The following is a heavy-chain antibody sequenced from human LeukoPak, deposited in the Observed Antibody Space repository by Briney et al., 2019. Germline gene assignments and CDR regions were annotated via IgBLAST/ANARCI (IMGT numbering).Heavy chain of an antibody. J-gene: IGHJ4*02. Sequence: SETLSLTCTVSGGSISSSSSYWGWIRQPPGKGLEWIGSISYTGSTYYNPSLKSRVTISVDTSKNQFSLKLSSVTAADTAVYYCARVLAAAAHFDYWGQGTLATASS. CDR2: ISYTGST. CDR3: ARVLAAAAHFDY. CDR1: GGSISSSSSY. V-gene: IGHV4-39*01. D-gene: IGHD6-13*01.